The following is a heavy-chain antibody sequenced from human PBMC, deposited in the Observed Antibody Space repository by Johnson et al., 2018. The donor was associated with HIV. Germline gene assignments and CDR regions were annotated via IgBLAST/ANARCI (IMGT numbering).Heavy chain of an antibody. CDR2: ISFDGSNK. J-gene: IGHJ3*01. D-gene: IGHD5-18*01. V-gene: IGHV3-33*08. CDR1: GFSFSSYA. CDR3: ARAYSYGAFDV. Sequence: QVQLVESGGGVVQPGRSLRLSCAASGFSFSSYAMHWVRQSPGKGLEWVAVISFDGSNKYYADSVKGRFTISRDNSKNTLYLQMNSLRAEDTAVYDCARAYSYGAFDVRGQGTMVTVAS.